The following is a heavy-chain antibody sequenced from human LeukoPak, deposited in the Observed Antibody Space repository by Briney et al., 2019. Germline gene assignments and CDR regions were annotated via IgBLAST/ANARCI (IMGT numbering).Heavy chain of an antibody. J-gene: IGHJ5*02. Sequence: GASVKVSCKASGYTFTSYDINWVRQATGQGLEWMGWMNPNSRNTGYAQKFQGRVTITRNTSISTAYMELSSLRSEDTAVYYCARGFRSGYAWNWFDPWGQGTLVTVSS. CDR1: GYTFTSYD. CDR2: MNPNSRNT. D-gene: IGHD3-3*01. CDR3: ARGFRSGYAWNWFDP. V-gene: IGHV1-8*03.